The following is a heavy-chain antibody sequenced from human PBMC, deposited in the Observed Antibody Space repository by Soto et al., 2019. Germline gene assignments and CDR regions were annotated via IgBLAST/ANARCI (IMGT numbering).Heavy chain of an antibody. J-gene: IGHJ5*02. Sequence: QLQLQESGPGLVKPSETLSLTCTVSGGSISSRGYYWGWIRQPPGKGLEWIGTIYYSGSTYYNPSLKRRGTISVDTSTNQFSLKLSSVSAADTAVYACATSNWFGPWGQGSLVAVSS. CDR3: ATSNWFGP. CDR1: GGSISSRGYY. V-gene: IGHV4-39*01. CDR2: IYYSGST.